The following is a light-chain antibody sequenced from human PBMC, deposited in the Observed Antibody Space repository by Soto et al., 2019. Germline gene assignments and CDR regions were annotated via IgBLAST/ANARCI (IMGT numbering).Light chain of an antibody. CDR3: QQSYSTPIT. J-gene: IGKJ5*01. CDR2: KAS. Sequence: DLQMTQSPSTLSASVGDRVTITCRASQSISSWLAWYQQKPGKAPKLLIYKASTLESGVPSRFSGSGSGTDFTLTISSLQPEDFATYYCQQSYSTPITFGQGTRLEIK. V-gene: IGKV1-5*03. CDR1: QSISSW.